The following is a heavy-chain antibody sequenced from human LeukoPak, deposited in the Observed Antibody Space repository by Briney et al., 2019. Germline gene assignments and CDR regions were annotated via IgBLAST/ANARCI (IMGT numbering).Heavy chain of an antibody. Sequence: GGSLRLSCVASGFTFNNYAMTWVRQAPGKGLEWVSSIGGNGDTTYYADSVKGRFTISRDNSKNTLYLQMNSLRADDTAVYYCVKDRPTWPIDYWGQGTLVTVSS. CDR1: GFTFNNYA. V-gene: IGHV3-23*01. D-gene: IGHD5-12*01. CDR2: IGGNGDTT. CDR3: VKDRPTWPIDY. J-gene: IGHJ4*02.